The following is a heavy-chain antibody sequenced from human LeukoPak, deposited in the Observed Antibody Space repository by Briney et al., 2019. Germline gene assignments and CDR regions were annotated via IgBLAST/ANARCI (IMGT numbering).Heavy chain of an antibody. CDR2: ISSSGSTI. J-gene: IGHJ5*02. V-gene: IGHV3-11*01. CDR1: GFTFSDYY. Sequence: GGSPRLSCAASGFTFSDYYMSWIRQAPGEGLEWVSYISSSGSTIYYADSVKGRFTISRDNAKNSLYLQMNSLRAEDTAVYYCAREITVTTNWFDPWGQGTLVTVSS. CDR3: AREITVTTNWFDP. D-gene: IGHD4-17*01.